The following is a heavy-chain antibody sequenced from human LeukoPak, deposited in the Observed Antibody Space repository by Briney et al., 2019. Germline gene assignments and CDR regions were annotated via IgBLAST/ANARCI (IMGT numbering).Heavy chain of an antibody. Sequence: SETLSLTCTVSGGSISSYYWSWIRQPPGKGLEWIGYIYYSGSTSYNPSLKSRVTISVDTSKNQFSLKLSSVTAADTAVYYCARGGGSPYYFDYWGQGTLVTVPS. D-gene: IGHD1-26*01. CDR3: ARGGGSPYYFDY. CDR1: GGSISSYY. V-gene: IGHV4-59*01. J-gene: IGHJ4*02. CDR2: IYYSGST.